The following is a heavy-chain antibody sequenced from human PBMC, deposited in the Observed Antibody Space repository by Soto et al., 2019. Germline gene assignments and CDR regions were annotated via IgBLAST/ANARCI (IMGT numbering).Heavy chain of an antibody. V-gene: IGHV1-69*12. Sequence: QVQLVQSGAGVKKPGSSVKVSCKASGGTFSSYAISWVRQAPGQGLEWMGGLIPIFGTANYAQKFQGRVTITADESTSTAYMELSSLRSEDTAVYYCASGDYDFWSGPGGGMDVWGQGTTVTVSS. D-gene: IGHD3-3*01. J-gene: IGHJ6*02. CDR3: ASGDYDFWSGPGGGMDV. CDR2: LIPIFGTA. CDR1: GGTFSSYA.